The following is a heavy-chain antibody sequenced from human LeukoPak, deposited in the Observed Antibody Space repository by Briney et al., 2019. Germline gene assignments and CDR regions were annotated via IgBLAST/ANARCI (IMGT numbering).Heavy chain of an antibody. CDR1: GYSISSGYY. D-gene: IGHD2-2*01. CDR3: ARGARTLDIVVVPAALPYYFDY. Sequence: PSETLSLTCTVSGYSISSGYYWGWIRQPPGKGLEWIGSIYHSGTTYSNPPLKSRVTMSVDTSKNQFSPKLSSVTAADTAVYYCARGARTLDIVVVPAALPYYFDYWGQGTLVTVSS. J-gene: IGHJ4*02. CDR2: IYHSGTT. V-gene: IGHV4-38-2*02.